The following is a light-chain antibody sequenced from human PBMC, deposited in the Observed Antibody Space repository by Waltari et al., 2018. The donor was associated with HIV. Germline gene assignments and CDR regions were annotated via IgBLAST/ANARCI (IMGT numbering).Light chain of an antibody. Sequence: QSVLTQPPSVSGAQGQRVTISCTGITSNIGAGYDVHWYQHLPGTAPKLLIDGNNNRPSGVPDLFSGSSSGASSSLAITGLQAEDEAVYYCQSYDSSLSVNWVFGGGTKLTVL. V-gene: IGLV1-40*01. CDR3: QSYDSSLSVNWV. CDR1: TSNIGAGYD. J-gene: IGLJ3*02. CDR2: GNN.